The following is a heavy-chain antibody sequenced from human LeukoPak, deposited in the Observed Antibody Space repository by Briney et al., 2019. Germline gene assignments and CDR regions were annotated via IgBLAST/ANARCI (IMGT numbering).Heavy chain of an antibody. J-gene: IGHJ4*02. CDR2: ISSSSSYI. D-gene: IGHD6-19*01. Sequence: PGGSLRLSCAASGFTFSSYSMNWVRQAPGKGLEWFSSISSSSSYIYYADSVKGRFTISRDNAKNSLYLQMNSLRAEDTAVYYCARGWYSSGCFDYWGQGTLVTVSS. CDR1: GFTFSSYS. CDR3: ARGWYSSGCFDY. V-gene: IGHV3-21*01.